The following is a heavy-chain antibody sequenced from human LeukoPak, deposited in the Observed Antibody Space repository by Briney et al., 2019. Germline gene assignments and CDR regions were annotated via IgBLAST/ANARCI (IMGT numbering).Heavy chain of an antibody. Sequence: GGSLRLSCAASGFTFSSYWMSWVRQAPGKGLEWVANIKQDGSEKYYVDSVKGRFTISRDNAKNSLHLQMNSLRAEDTAVYYCARAPRSIFGVVIDYYYGMDVWGQGTTVTVSS. CDR2: IKQDGSEK. D-gene: IGHD3-3*01. CDR1: GFTFSSYW. CDR3: ARAPRSIFGVVIDYYYGMDV. V-gene: IGHV3-7*03. J-gene: IGHJ6*02.